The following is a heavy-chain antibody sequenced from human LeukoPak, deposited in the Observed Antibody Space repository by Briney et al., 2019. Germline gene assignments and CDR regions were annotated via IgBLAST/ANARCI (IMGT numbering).Heavy chain of an antibody. V-gene: IGHV4-34*01. Sequence: SETLSLTCAVYGGSFSGYYWGWIRQPPGKGLEWIGIIYHSGTTYYNPSLKSRVTISVDTSKNQFSLKLSSVTAADTAVYYCARGSYSYYGYFDSWGQGPLVTVSS. CDR2: IYHSGTT. D-gene: IGHD4-11*01. CDR3: ARGSYSYYGYFDS. J-gene: IGHJ4*02. CDR1: GGSFSGYY.